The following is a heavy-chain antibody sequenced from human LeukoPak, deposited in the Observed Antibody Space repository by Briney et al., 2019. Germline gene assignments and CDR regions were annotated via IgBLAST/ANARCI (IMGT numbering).Heavy chain of an antibody. CDR1: GGAFSSYA. CDR3: AREPNYYDSSGYYFGSFHFSY. V-gene: IGHV1-69*04. J-gene: IGHJ4*02. Sequence: GASVKVSCNASGGAFSSYAISWVRQGPGQGLEWMGRIIPILGIANSAQKFQGRVTITADKSTSTAYMELSSLRSDDTAVYYCAREPNYYDSSGYYFGSFHFSYWGQGTLVTVSS. CDR2: IIPILGIA. D-gene: IGHD3-22*01.